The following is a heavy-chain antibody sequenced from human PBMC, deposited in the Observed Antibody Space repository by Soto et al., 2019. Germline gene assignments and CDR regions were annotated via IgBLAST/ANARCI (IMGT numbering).Heavy chain of an antibody. CDR1: GGSIISYY. Sequence: PSETLSLTCTVSGGSIISYYWSWIRQPPGKGLEWIGYIYYSGSTNYNPSLKSRVTISVDTSKNQFSLKLSSVTAADTAVYYCARSGRVGYNWKGLYYYYYYGMDVWGQGTTVTVSS. D-gene: IGHD1-1*01. J-gene: IGHJ6*02. V-gene: IGHV4-59*01. CDR3: ARSGRVGYNWKGLYYYYYYGMDV. CDR2: IYYSGST.